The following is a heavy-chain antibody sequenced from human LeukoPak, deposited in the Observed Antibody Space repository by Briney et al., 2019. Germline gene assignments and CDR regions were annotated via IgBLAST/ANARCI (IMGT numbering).Heavy chain of an antibody. CDR1: GFTFSSYA. CDR3: ARDYRSYDSSGHIDY. V-gene: IGHV3-23*01. CDR2: IGGSGGFIT. D-gene: IGHD3-22*01. J-gene: IGHJ4*02. Sequence: GGSLRLSCAASGFTFSSYAMSWVRQAPGKGLEWVSGIGGSGGFITYYADSVKGRFTISRDNAKNSLYLQMNSLRAEDTAVYYCARDYRSYDSSGHIDYWGQGTLVTVSS.